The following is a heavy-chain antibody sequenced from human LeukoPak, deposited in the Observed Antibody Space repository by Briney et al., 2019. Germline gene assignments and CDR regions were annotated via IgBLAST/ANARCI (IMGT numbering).Heavy chain of an antibody. J-gene: IGHJ4*02. CDR1: GYTFIDYA. CDR2: ITTGRGET. D-gene: IGHD6-19*01. Sequence: ASVKVSCKASGYTFIDYALHWVRQAPGQSLEWMGWITTGRGETRYSQEFQRRITFTRDKSASTVYMDLSDLRSEDTAVYYCARGGKQWRGGNYFDSWGQGTLVAVSS. V-gene: IGHV1-3*03. CDR3: ARGGKQWRGGNYFDS.